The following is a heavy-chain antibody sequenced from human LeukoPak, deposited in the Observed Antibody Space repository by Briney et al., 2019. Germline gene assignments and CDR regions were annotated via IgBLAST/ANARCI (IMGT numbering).Heavy chain of an antibody. CDR1: GYIFTNYG. V-gene: IGHV1-18*01. CDR3: ATVTASGWYYFDS. D-gene: IGHD6-19*01. Sequence: GASVKVSCKASGYIFTNYGISWVRQAPGQGLEWMGWISVHNGNTRNSQKVQGRITMTADTSSTTAYMELRSLRFDDTAVYFCATVTASGWYYFDSWGQGTLVTVSP. CDR2: ISVHNGNT. J-gene: IGHJ4*02.